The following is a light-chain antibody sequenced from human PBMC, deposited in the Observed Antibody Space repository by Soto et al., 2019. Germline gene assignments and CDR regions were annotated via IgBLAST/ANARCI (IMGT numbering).Light chain of an antibody. CDR2: KAS. V-gene: IGKV1-5*03. CDR1: QTISSW. Sequence: DIQMTQSPSILSASVGDRVTITCRASQTISSWLAWYQQKPGKAPKLLIYKASTLKSGVPSRFSGSGSGTEFTLNISGLQPDDFATYYCQQYNGYGRFGQGTKVDIK. J-gene: IGKJ1*01. CDR3: QQYNGYGR.